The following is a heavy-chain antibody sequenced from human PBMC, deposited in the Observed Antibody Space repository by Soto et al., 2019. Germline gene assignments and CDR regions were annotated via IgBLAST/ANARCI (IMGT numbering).Heavy chain of an antibody. Sequence: PGGSLRLSCAASGFTFTSYAMSWVRQAPGRGLEWVSSISGSGGSAYYVDSVKGRFTISRDNAKSSLYLQMNGLRAEDTAVYYCTRNERWGQGTPVTVSS. CDR1: GFTFTSYA. V-gene: IGHV3-23*01. D-gene: IGHD1-1*01. CDR3: TRNER. J-gene: IGHJ4*02. CDR2: ISGSGGSA.